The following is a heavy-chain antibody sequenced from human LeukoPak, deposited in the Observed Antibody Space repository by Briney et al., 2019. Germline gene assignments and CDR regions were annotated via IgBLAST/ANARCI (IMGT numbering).Heavy chain of an antibody. V-gene: IGHV3-48*03. CDR3: ARVPAGVIGMKDAFDI. CDR2: ISSSGSTI. Sequence: GSLRLSCAASGFTFSSYEMNWVRQAPGKGLEWVSYISSSGSTIYYADSVKGRFTISRDNAKNSLYLQMNSLRAEDTAVYYCARVPAGVIGMKDAFDIWGQGTMVTVSS. D-gene: IGHD3-16*02. J-gene: IGHJ3*02. CDR1: GFTFSSYE.